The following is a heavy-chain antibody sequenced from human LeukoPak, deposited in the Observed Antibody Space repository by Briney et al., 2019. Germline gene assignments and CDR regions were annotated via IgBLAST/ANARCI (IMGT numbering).Heavy chain of an antibody. CDR1: GGALSGYY. CDR3: ARGGYYDSSGYYYFDY. V-gene: IGHV4-34*01. CDR2: INHSGST. D-gene: IGHD3-22*01. Sequence: YPSETPSLTCAVYGGALSGYYWSWIRPPPRKGPGWIGGINHSGSTNYNPSLKSRVTISVDTSKNQFSLKLSSVTAADTAVYYCARGGYYDSSGYYYFDYWGQGTLVTVSS. J-gene: IGHJ4*02.